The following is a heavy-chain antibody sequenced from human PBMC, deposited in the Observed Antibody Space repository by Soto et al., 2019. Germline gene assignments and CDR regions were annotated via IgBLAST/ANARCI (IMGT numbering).Heavy chain of an antibody. Sequence: QVQLVQSGAEVKKPGASVKVSCKASGYTFTSYAMHWVRQAPGQRPEWMGWINAGNGNTKYSQKLQGRVTMTTDTSTSTAYMELRSLRSDDTAVYYCARDESGSYSYWGQGTLVTVSS. CDR3: ARDESGSYSY. D-gene: IGHD1-26*01. J-gene: IGHJ4*02. V-gene: IGHV1-3*01. CDR2: INAGNGNT. CDR1: GYTFTSYA.